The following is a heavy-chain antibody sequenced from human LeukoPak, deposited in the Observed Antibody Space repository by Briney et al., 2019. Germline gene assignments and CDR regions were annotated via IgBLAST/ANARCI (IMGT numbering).Heavy chain of an antibody. V-gene: IGHV1-69*01. CDR1: GGTFSSYA. J-gene: IGHJ3*02. D-gene: IGHD4-23*01. CDR2: IIPIFGTA. Sequence: GASVKVSCKASGGTFSSYAISWVRQAPGQGLEWMGGIIPIFGTANYAQKLQGRVTITADESTSTAYMELSSLRSEDTAVYYCARYGGNNAFDIWGQGTMVTVSS. CDR3: ARYGGNNAFDI.